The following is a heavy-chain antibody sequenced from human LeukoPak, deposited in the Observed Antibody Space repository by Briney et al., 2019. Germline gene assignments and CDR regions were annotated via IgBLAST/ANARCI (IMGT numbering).Heavy chain of an antibody. D-gene: IGHD6-19*01. CDR1: GGSFSGYY. J-gene: IGHJ6*04. Sequence: PSETLSLTCAVYGGSFSGYYWSWIRQPPGKGLEWIGEINHSGSTNYNPSLKSRVTISVDTSKNQFSLKLSSVTAADTAVYYCARGRTIFRAVAGTNYCYYSMDVWGKGTTVTVSS. CDR3: ARGRTIFRAVAGTNYCYYSMDV. CDR2: INHSGST. V-gene: IGHV4-34*01.